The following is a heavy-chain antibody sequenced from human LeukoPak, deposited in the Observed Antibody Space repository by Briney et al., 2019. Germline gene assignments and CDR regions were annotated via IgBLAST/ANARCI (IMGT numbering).Heavy chain of an antibody. D-gene: IGHD3-22*01. V-gene: IGHV1-2*02. CDR3: ARVVGYDSSGWAFDI. Sequence: ASVKVSCKASGHTFTGYYMHWVRQAPGQGLEWMGWINPNSGGTNYAQKFQGRVTMTRDTSISTAYMELSRLRSDDTAVYYCARVVGYDSSGWAFDIWGQGTMVTVSS. CDR1: GHTFTGYY. J-gene: IGHJ3*02. CDR2: INPNSGGT.